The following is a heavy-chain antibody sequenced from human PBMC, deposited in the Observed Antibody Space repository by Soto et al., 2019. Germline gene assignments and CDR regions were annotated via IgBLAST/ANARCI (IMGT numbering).Heavy chain of an antibody. CDR2: IKSKTDGGTT. Sequence: GGSLRLSCAASGFTFSNAWMSWVRQAPGKGLEWVGRIKSKTDGGTTDYAAPVKGRFTISRDDSKNTLYLQMNSLKTEDTAVYYCTTGGVYYYGSGTVYYYMDVWGKGTTVTVSS. CDR3: TTGGVYYYGSGTVYYYMDV. CDR1: GFTFSNAW. J-gene: IGHJ6*03. D-gene: IGHD3-10*01. V-gene: IGHV3-15*01.